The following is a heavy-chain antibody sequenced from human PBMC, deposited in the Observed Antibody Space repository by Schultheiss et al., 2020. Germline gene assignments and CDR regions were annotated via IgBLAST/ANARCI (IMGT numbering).Heavy chain of an antibody. CDR2: ISGSGGRT. V-gene: IGHV3-23*01. CDR1: GFTFSNAW. Sequence: GGSLRLSCAASGFTFSNAWMNWARQAPGKGLEWVSAISGSGGRTYYADSVKGRFTISRDISKNALYLEMNSLRAEDTAGYYCAREVHYYGSGSSYYWGQANLVT. D-gene: IGHD3-10*01. J-gene: IGHJ4*02. CDR3: AREVHYYGSGSSYY.